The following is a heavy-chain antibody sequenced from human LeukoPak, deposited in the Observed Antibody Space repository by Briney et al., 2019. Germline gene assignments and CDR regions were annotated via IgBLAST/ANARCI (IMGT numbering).Heavy chain of an antibody. Sequence: PGGSLRLSCAASGFTFSSSWMHWVRQAPGKGLVWVSRINSDASSTTYADSVKGRFTISRDNAKNTLYLQMNSLRAEDTAVYYCARVQYYGSGSYYNWFDPWGQGTLVTVSS. CDR1: GFTFSSSW. V-gene: IGHV3-74*01. J-gene: IGHJ5*02. D-gene: IGHD3-10*01. CDR2: INSDASST. CDR3: ARVQYYGSGSYYNWFDP.